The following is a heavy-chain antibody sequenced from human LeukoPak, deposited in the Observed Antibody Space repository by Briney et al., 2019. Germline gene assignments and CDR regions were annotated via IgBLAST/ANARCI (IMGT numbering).Heavy chain of an antibody. CDR3: ARGHIAVAGFYGAGPSDY. J-gene: IGHJ4*02. CDR2: LYSGGNT. D-gene: IGHD6-19*01. CDR1: GLTVSSSY. Sequence: GGSLRLSCAASGLTVSSSYVSWVRQAPGKGLEWVSVLYSGGNTYYADSVKGRFTISRDNSKNTLYLQMNSLRGEDTAVYYCARGHIAVAGFYGAGPSDYWGQGTLVTVSS. V-gene: IGHV3-53*01.